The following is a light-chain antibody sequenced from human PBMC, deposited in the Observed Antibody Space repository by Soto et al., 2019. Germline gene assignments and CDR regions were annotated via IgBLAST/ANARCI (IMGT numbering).Light chain of an antibody. CDR1: SSDVGGYNY. CDR3: SSYTSSSTPCV. Sequence: QTVLTQPASVSGSPGQSITISCTGTSSDVGGYNYVSWYQQHPGKAPKLMNYEDSNRPSRVSNRFSGSKAGNTASLTISGRQAEDEADYYCSSYTSSSTPCVFGTGTKVTVL. V-gene: IGLV2-14*01. J-gene: IGLJ1*01. CDR2: EDS.